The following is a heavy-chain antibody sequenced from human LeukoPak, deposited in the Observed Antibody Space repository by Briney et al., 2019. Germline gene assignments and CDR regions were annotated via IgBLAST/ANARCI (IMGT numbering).Heavy chain of an antibody. V-gene: IGHV3-30*04. Sequence: GRSLRLSCSASGFTFSSYAMHWVRQAPAKGLEGVAFISYDGSNKYYADSVKGRFTISRANSTLYLQMNRLRTEDTAIYFCASLTAALGFYYGVDVWGQGTTVTVSS. CDR1: GFTFSSYA. J-gene: IGHJ6*02. CDR3: ASLTAALGFYYGVDV. CDR2: ISYDGSNK. D-gene: IGHD2-21*02.